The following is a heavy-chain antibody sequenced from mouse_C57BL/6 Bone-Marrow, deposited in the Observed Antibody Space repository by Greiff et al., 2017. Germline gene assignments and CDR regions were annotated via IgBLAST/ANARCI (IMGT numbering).Heavy chain of an antibody. V-gene: IGHV5-6*01. CDR1: GFTFSSYG. J-gene: IGHJ4*01. CDR3: ARHDLMDY. CDR2: ISSGGSYT. Sequence: EVQLVESGGDLVKPGGSLKLSCAASGFTFSSYGMSWVRQTPDKRLEWVATISSGGSYTYYPDSVKGRFPISRDNAKNTLYLQMSSLKSEDTAMYYCARHDLMDYWGQGTSVTVSS.